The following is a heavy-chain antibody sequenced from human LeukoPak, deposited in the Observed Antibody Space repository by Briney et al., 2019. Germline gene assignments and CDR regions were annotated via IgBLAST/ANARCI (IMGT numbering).Heavy chain of an antibody. CDR2: IYHSGST. J-gene: IGHJ5*02. Sequence: KASETLSLTCSVAGYSISSGYYWGWIRQPPGKGLEWIGSIYHSGSTYYNPSLKSRVTISVDTSKNQFSLKLSSVTAADTAVYYCAYYYGSGSYDTFDPWGQGTLVTVSS. CDR1: GYSISSGYY. CDR3: AYYYGSGSYDTFDP. D-gene: IGHD3-10*01. V-gene: IGHV4-38-2*02.